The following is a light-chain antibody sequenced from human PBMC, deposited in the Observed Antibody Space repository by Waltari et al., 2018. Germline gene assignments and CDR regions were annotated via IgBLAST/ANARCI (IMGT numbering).Light chain of an antibody. V-gene: IGLV4-69*01. Sequence: QLVLTQSPSASASLGASVTLTCTLSSGHSSNVIAWLHQQPQKGPRYLMKVNSDASHTKGDEIPGRFSGSSSGTGRYLTIASVQSEDEADYYCETGGHGTWVFGGGTKLTVL. CDR1: SGHSSNV. J-gene: IGLJ3*02. CDR3: ETGGHGTWV. CDR2: VNSDASH.